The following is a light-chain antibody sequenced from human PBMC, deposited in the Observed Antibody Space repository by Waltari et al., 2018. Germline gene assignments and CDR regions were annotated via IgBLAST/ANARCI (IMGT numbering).Light chain of an antibody. CDR1: QSVSSN. CDR3: QQYNNWPKT. CDR2: GAS. J-gene: IGKJ1*01. V-gene: IGKV3-15*01. Sequence: EIVMTQSPATLSVSPGERATLSCRASQSVSSNLAWYQQKPGQAPRRLIYGASTRATGIPARFSGSGSGTEFTLTISSLQSEDFVVYYCQQYNNWPKTFGQGTKVEIK.